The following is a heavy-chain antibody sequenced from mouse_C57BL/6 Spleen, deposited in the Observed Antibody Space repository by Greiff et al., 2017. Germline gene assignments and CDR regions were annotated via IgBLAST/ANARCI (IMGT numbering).Heavy chain of an antibody. J-gene: IGHJ3*01. D-gene: IGHD1-1*01. Sequence: VQLQQPGAELVMPGASVKLSCKASGYTFTSYWMHWVKQRPGQGLEWIGEIDPSDSYTNYNQKFTGKSTLTVDKSSSTAYMQLSSRTSEDSAVYYCARALYGPDPAWFAYWGQGTLVTVSA. CDR3: ARALYGPDPAWFAY. V-gene: IGHV1-69*01. CDR2: IDPSDSYT. CDR1: GYTFTSYW.